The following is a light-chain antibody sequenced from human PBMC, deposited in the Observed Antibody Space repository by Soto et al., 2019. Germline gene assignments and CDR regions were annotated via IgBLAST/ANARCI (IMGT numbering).Light chain of an antibody. CDR1: SSDVGGYNY. CDR2: DVS. CDR3: GSYTRSSNPLA. V-gene: IGLV2-14*01. Sequence: QSDLTQPASVSGSPGQSITISCTGTSSDVGGYNYVSWYQQHPGKAPKLMIYDVSNRPSGVSNRFSGYKSGNTASLTISGLQDEDDADYCDGSYTRSSNPLAFRTGTKRTL. J-gene: IGLJ1*01.